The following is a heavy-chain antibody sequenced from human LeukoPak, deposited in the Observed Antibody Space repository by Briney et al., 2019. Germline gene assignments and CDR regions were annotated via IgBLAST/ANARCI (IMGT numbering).Heavy chain of an antibody. CDR3: ARTVAAKSYYYYYGMDV. CDR2: IYYSGST. J-gene: IGHJ6*02. CDR1: GGSISSYY. D-gene: IGHD2-15*01. V-gene: IGHV4-59*01. Sequence: PSETLSLTCTVSGGSISSYYWSLIRQPPGKGLEWIGYIYYSGSTNYNPSLKSRVTISVDTSKNQFSLKLSSVTAADTAVYYCARTVAAKSYYYYYGMDVWGQGTTVTVSS.